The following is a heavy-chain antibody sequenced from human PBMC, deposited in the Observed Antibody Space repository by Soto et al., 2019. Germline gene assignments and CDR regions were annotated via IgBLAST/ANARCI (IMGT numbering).Heavy chain of an antibody. Sequence: SETLSLTCTVSGGSISSGGYYWSWIRQHPGKGLEWIGYIYYSGSTYYNPSLKSRVTISVDTSKNQFSLKLSSVTAADTAVYYCAREPSITRTPGRRGVYYGMEVWGQVTTVSFSS. D-gene: IGHD1-20*01. CDR3: AREPSITRTPGRRGVYYGMEV. CDR1: GGSISSGGYY. CDR2: IYYSGST. J-gene: IGHJ6*02. V-gene: IGHV4-31*03.